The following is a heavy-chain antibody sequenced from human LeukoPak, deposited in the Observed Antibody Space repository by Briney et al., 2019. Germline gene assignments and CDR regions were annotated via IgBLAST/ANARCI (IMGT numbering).Heavy chain of an antibody. CDR1: GYTFTSYY. V-gene: IGHV1-46*01. J-gene: IGHJ5*02. D-gene: IGHD6-13*01. CDR3: ARDGYSSSWQLNWFDP. Sequence: ASVKVSCKASGYTFTSYYMHWERQAPGQGLEWMGIINPSGGSTSYAQKFQGRVTMTRDTSTSTVYMELSSLRSEDTAVYYCARDGYSSSWQLNWFDPWGQGTLVTVSS. CDR2: INPSGGST.